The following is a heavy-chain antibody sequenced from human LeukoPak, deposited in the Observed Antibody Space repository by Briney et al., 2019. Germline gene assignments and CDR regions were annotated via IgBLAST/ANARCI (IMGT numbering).Heavy chain of an antibody. V-gene: IGHV4-30-2*01. CDR1: GGSISSGGYS. CDR3: ASDYYDSSGREYFQH. D-gene: IGHD3-22*01. J-gene: IGHJ1*01. Sequence: SETLSLTCAVSGGSISSGGYSWSWIRQPPGKGPEWIGYIYHSGSTYYNPSLKSRVTISVDRSKNQFSLKLSSVTAADTAVYYCASDYYDSSGREYFQHWGQGTLVTVSS. CDR2: IYHSGST.